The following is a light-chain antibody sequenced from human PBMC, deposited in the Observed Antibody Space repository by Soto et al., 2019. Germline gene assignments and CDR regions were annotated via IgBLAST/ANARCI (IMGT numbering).Light chain of an antibody. Sequence: QSLLTQPASVSGSPGQSITISCTGTSSDVGAYTSVSWYQHHPGKAPKVMIYEVNKRPSGISNRFYGSKSVNTASLTVSGLQPEDEAHYYCSSYTSDNRDYVFGTGTKVTVL. CDR3: SSYTSDNRDYV. CDR1: SSDVGAYTS. J-gene: IGLJ1*01. V-gene: IGLV2-14*01. CDR2: EVN.